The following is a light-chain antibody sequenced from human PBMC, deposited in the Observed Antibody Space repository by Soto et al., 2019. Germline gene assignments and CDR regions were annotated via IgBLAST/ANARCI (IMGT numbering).Light chain of an antibody. CDR2: GNI. Sequence: QSVLTQPPSVSGAPGQRVTISCTGSNSNIGAGYDVHWYQQLPGTAPKLLIYGNINRPSGVPDRFSGSQSGTSASLAITGLQADDEADYYCQSYDSSLSGVIFGGGTQLTVL. J-gene: IGLJ2*01. CDR1: NSNIGAGYD. CDR3: QSYDSSLSGVI. V-gene: IGLV1-40*01.